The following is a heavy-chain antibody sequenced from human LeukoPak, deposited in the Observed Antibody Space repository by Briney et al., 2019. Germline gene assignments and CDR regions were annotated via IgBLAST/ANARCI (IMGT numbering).Heavy chain of an antibody. J-gene: IGHJ5*02. CDR1: GYTFTSYG. CDR3: ARDPPYYSSSWYGFDP. V-gene: IGHV1-18*01. CDR2: ISAYNGNT. Sequence: ASVKVSCKASGYTFTSYGISWVRRAPGQGLEWMGWISAYNGNTNYAQKLQGRVTMTTDTSTSTAYMELRSLRSDDTAVYYCARDPPYYSSSWYGFDPWGQGTLVTVSS. D-gene: IGHD6-13*01.